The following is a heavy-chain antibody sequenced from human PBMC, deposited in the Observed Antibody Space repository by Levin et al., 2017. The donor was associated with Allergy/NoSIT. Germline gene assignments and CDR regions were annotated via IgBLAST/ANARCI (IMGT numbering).Heavy chain of an antibody. CDR1: GLTFSSYA. Sequence: GGSLRLSCAASGLTFSSYAMSWVRQAPGKGLEWVSGISGSGSSTYYADSVKGRFTISRDNSKNTLYLQMNSLRAEDTAVYYCAIGQYYFDYWGQGTLVTVSS. CDR3: AIGQYYFDY. V-gene: IGHV3-23*01. J-gene: IGHJ4*02. CDR2: ISGSGSST. D-gene: IGHD4-11*01.